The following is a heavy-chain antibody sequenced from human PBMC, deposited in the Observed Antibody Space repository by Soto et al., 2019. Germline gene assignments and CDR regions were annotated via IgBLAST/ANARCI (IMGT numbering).Heavy chain of an antibody. CDR1: GFTFSSCS. CDR2: ISGSGGST. Sequence: GGSLRLSCGASGFTFSSCSMSWVRQAPGKGLECVSAISGSGGSTYYSDSVKGRFTISRDNPKKTLYLQMNGLRAADTAVYYCAKNHYEGFWRGYPHSFDYSDQAPLLTVSS. CDR3: AKNHYEGFWRGYPHSFDY. D-gene: IGHD3-3*01. J-gene: IGHJ4*02. V-gene: IGHV3-23*01.